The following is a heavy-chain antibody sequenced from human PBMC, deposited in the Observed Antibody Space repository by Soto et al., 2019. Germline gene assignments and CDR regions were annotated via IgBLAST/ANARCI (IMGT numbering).Heavy chain of an antibody. D-gene: IGHD3-22*01. V-gene: IGHV4-59*01. CDR2: IYYSGIT. J-gene: IGHJ1*01. CDR1: GGSISSYY. CDR3: ATEDESSGHAGTFQH. Sequence: PSETLSLTCTVSGGSISSYYWSWIRQPPGKGLEWIGYIYYSGITDYNPSLKSRVTISVDTSKNILNLQLSSLRAEDTAVYYCATEDESSGHAGTFQHWGQGTVVTVSS.